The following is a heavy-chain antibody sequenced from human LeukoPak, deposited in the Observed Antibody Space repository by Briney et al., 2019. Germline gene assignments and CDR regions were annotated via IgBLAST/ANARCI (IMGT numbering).Heavy chain of an antibody. J-gene: IGHJ4*02. V-gene: IGHV2-70*04. CDR3: VRSGYSSPFDY. CDR2: IDGGDNK. CDR1: GFSLSTSGMR. D-gene: IGHD6-13*01. Sequence: SGPTLVNLTQTLTLTCTFSGFSLSTSGMRVSWIRQPPGKALEWLARIDGGDNKLYSASQKTRLTISKDTSENQVVLTMTNMDPVDTATYFCVRSGYSSPFDYWGQGTLVTVSS.